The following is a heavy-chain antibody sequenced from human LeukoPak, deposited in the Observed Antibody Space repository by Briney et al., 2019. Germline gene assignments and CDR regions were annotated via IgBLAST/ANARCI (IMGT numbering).Heavy chain of an antibody. V-gene: IGHV3-30*01. CDR3: ARGADSWTGNTEARLIDYMDV. J-gene: IGHJ6*03. Sequence: GRSLRLSCEASGFTLSTYAMHWVRQGPGKGLEWVAVVSFDGRNKYHVDSVKGRFTVSRDNSKNTLHLQMNSLLTEDTAVYYCARGADSWTGNTEARLIDYMDVWGKGTTVIVSS. CDR2: VSFDGRNK. D-gene: IGHD6-6*01. CDR1: GFTLSTYA.